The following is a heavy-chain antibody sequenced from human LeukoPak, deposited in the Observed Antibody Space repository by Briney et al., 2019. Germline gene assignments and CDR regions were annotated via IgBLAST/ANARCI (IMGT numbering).Heavy chain of an antibody. Sequence: GGSLRLSCAASGFTFSSYWMSWVRQAPGKGLEWVANIKQDGSEKYYVDSVKGRFTISRDNAKNSLYLQMNSLRAEDTAVYYCAKEGDSSGWDFDYWGQGTLVTVSS. CDR1: GFTFSSYW. V-gene: IGHV3-7*01. J-gene: IGHJ4*02. D-gene: IGHD3-22*01. CDR2: IKQDGSEK. CDR3: AKEGDSSGWDFDY.